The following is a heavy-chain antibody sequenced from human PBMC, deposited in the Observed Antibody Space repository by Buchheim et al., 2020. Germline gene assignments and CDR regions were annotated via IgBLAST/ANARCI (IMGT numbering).Heavy chain of an antibody. V-gene: IGHV4-39*01. CDR2: IYYSGST. Sequence: QLQLQESGPGLVKPSETLSLTCTVSGGSISSSSYYWAWIRQPPGKGLEWIGCIYYSGSTYYNPSLKSRVTISVDTSKNQFSLKLSTLTAADTAVYYCARHGSGYIVVVPAAKPFDYWGQGTL. CDR3: ARHGSGYIVVVPAAKPFDY. CDR1: GGSISSSSYY. D-gene: IGHD2-2*02. J-gene: IGHJ4*02.